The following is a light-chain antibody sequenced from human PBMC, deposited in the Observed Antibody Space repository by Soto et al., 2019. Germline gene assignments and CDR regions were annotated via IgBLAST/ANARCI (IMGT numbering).Light chain of an antibody. CDR2: GAS. CDR3: QHYGSLVPGLT. V-gene: IGKV3-20*01. CDR1: QSVRSN. J-gene: IGKJ4*01. Sequence: EIVMTQSPATLSVSPGERVTLSCRASQSVRSNLAWYQQKPGQAPRLLIYGASSRATGIPDRFSGSGSGTDFTLTIRRLEPEDFAVYYCQHYGSLVPGLTFGGGTKVDI.